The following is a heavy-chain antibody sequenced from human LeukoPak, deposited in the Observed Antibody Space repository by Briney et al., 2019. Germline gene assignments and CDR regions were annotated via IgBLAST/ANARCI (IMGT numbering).Heavy chain of an antibody. J-gene: IGHJ5*02. D-gene: IGHD3-16*01. CDR1: GGSISSGGYS. CDR2: IYHSGST. CDR3: ARRRGSMITFGGVIENWFDP. Sequence: SQTLSLTCAVSGGSISSGGYSWSWIRQPPGKGLEWIGYIYHSGSTYYNPSLKSRVTISVDTSKNQFSLKLSSVTAADTAVYYCARRRGSMITFGGVIENWFDPWGQGTLVTVSS. V-gene: IGHV4-30-2*03.